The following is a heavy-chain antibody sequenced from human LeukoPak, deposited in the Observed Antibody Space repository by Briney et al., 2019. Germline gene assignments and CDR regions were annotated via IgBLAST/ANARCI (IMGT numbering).Heavy chain of an antibody. D-gene: IGHD3-3*01. J-gene: IGHJ4*02. Sequence: SETLSLTCAVYGGSFSGYYWSWIRQPPGEGLEWIGEINHSGGTNYNPSLKSRVTISVDTSKNQFSLKLSSVTAADTAVYYCARGRWELRFDCWGRGTLVTVSS. CDR1: GGSFSGYY. CDR2: INHSGGT. CDR3: ARGRWELRFDC. V-gene: IGHV4-34*01.